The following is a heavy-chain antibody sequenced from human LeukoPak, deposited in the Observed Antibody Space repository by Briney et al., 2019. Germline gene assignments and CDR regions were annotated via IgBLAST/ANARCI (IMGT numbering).Heavy chain of an antibody. J-gene: IGHJ5*02. Sequence: VASVKVSCKASGYTFTSYGISWVRQAPGQGLEWMGWISAYNGNTNYAQKLQGRVTMTTDTSTSTAYMELSSLRSEDTAVYYCATSGRYYDILTGHNWFDPWGREPWSPSPQ. CDR3: ATSGRYYDILTGHNWFDP. V-gene: IGHV1-18*01. D-gene: IGHD3-9*01. CDR2: ISAYNGNT. CDR1: GYTFTSYG.